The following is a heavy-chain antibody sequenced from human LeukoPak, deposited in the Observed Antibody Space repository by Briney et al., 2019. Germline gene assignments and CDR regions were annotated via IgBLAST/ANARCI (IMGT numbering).Heavy chain of an antibody. Sequence: SETLSLTCSVSGGSISNYYWSWIRQPPGKGLEWIGYIYSSGITYYTPSLKSRVTISVDTSNNQFSLDLSSVTAADTAVYYCARSRYSSGGALYGFWGQGTLVSVSS. CDR1: GGSISNYY. CDR2: IYSSGIT. CDR3: ARSRYSSGGALYGF. J-gene: IGHJ1*01. D-gene: IGHD6-19*01. V-gene: IGHV4-59*01.